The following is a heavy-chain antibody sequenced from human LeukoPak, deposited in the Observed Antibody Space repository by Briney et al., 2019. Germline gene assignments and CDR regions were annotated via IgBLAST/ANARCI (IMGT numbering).Heavy chain of an antibody. CDR2: ISAYNGNT. Sequence: ASVKVSCKASGGTFSSYAISWVRQAPGQGLEWMGWISAYNGNTNYAQKLQGRVTMTTDTSTSTAYMELRSLRSDDTAVYYCARPVLYYYDSSGLGYWGQGTLVTVSS. D-gene: IGHD3-22*01. CDR1: GGTFSSYA. CDR3: ARPVLYYYDSSGLGY. J-gene: IGHJ4*02. V-gene: IGHV1-18*01.